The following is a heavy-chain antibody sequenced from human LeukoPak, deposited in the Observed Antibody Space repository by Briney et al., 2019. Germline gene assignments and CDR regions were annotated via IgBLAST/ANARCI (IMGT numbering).Heavy chain of an antibody. CDR2: IYSGGST. D-gene: IGHD3-10*01. J-gene: IGHJ4*02. V-gene: IGHV3-66*01. CDR1: GFTVSSNY. Sequence: PGGSLRLSCAASGFTVSSNYMSWVRQAPGKGLEWVSVIYSGGSTYYADSVKGRFTISRDNSKNTLYLQMNSLRDEDTAVYYCARDQSDYYGSGSYSEGSYWGQGTLVTVSS. CDR3: ARDQSDYYGSGSYSEGSY.